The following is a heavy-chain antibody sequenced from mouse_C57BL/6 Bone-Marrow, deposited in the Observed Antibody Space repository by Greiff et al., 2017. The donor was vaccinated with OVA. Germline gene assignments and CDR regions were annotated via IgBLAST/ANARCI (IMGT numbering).Heavy chain of an antibody. J-gene: IGHJ2*01. V-gene: IGHV1-69*01. CDR3: ARLSIYYEPSFDY. CDR2: IDPSDSYT. CDR1: GYTFTSYW. D-gene: IGHD2-4*01. Sequence: VQLQQPGAELVMPGASVKLSCKASGYTFTSYWMHWVKQRPGQGLEWIGEIDPSDSYTNYNQKFKGKSTLTVDKSSSTAYMQLSSLTSEDSAVYYCARLSIYYEPSFDYWGQGTTLTVSS.